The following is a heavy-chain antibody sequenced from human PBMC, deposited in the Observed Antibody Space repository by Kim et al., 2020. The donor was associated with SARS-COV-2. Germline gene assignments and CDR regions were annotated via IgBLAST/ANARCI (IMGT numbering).Heavy chain of an antibody. CDR1: GFTFSSYS. CDR2: ISSSSYI. Sequence: GGSLRLSCAASGFTFSSYSMNWVRQAPGKGLEWVSSISSSSYIYYADSVKGRFTISRDNAKNSLYLQMNSLRAEDTAVYYCARVVVCSSTSCYGYYFDYWGQGTLVTVSS. J-gene: IGHJ4*02. CDR3: ARVVVCSSTSCYGYYFDY. V-gene: IGHV3-21*01. D-gene: IGHD2-2*01.